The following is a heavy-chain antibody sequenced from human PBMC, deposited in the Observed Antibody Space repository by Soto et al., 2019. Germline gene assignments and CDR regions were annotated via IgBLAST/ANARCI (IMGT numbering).Heavy chain of an antibody. CDR1: GGSISSGDYY. D-gene: IGHD4-4*01. J-gene: IGHJ6*02. CDR2: IYYSGST. Sequence: PSETLSLTCTVSGGSISSGDYYWSWIRQPPGKGLEWIGYIYYSGSTYYNPSLKSRVTISVDTSKNQFSLKLSSVNAADTAVYYCARGYTVTQFPYYYYYYGMDVWGQGTTVTVSS. CDR3: ARGYTVTQFPYYYYYYGMDV. V-gene: IGHV4-30-4*01.